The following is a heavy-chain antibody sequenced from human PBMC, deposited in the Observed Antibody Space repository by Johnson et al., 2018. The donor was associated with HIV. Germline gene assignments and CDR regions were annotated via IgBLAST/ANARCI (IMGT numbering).Heavy chain of an antibody. CDR3: AELPGFGDYDDGALDI. J-gene: IGHJ3*02. CDR1: GFTFSIYG. D-gene: IGHD4-17*01. CDR2: IRYDGSNK. Sequence: QMLLVESGGGVVQPGGSLRLSCAASGFTFSIYGMHWVRQAPGKGLEWVAFIRYDGSNKYYADSVKGRFTISRDNSKNTLYLQMKSLRAEDTAVYYCAELPGFGDYDDGALDIWGQGTIVTVSS. V-gene: IGHV3-30*02.